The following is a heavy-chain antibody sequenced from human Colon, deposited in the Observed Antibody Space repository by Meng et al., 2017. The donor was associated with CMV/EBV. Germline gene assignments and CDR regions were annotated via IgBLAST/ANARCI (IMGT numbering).Heavy chain of an antibody. CDR2: ISGSGITT. Sequence: SGGLSWEASGITFSDSAMAWARQAPGKGLEWVSAISGSGITTYYADSVKGRFTISRDNSKNTLYLQMDSLRVEDTALYYCAKDCRMGGQGTLVTVSS. D-gene: IGHD5-24*01. J-gene: IGHJ4*02. V-gene: IGHV3-23*01. CDR3: AKDCRM. CDR1: GITFSDSA.